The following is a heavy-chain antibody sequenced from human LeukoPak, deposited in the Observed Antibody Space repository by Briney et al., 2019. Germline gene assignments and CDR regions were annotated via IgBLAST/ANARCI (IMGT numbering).Heavy chain of an antibody. D-gene: IGHD2-2*01. CDR3: AREPYCSSTSCYEDPTNWFYP. J-gene: IGHJ5*02. V-gene: IGHV4-4*07. Sequence: SETLSLTCTVSGGSISSYYWSWIRQPAGKGLEWVGRIYTSGSTKYNPSLKSRVTISVDKSKNQFSLKLSSVTAADTAVYYCAREPYCSSTSCYEDPTNWFYPWGQGTLWTVSS. CDR2: IYTSGST. CDR1: GGSISSYY.